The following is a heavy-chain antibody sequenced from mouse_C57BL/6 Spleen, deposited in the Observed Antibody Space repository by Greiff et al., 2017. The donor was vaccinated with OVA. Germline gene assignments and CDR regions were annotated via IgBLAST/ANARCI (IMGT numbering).Heavy chain of an antibody. V-gene: IGHV1-69*01. J-gene: IGHJ2*01. CDR2: IDPSDSYT. CDR3: ARSHYSNYRDY. Sequence: QVQLQQPGAELVMPGASVKLSCKASGYTFTSYWMRWVKQRPGQGLEWIGEIDPSDSYTNYNQKFKGKSTLTVDKSSSTAYMQLSSLTSEDSAVYYCARSHYSNYRDYWGQGTTRTVSS. D-gene: IGHD2-5*01. CDR1: GYTFTSYW.